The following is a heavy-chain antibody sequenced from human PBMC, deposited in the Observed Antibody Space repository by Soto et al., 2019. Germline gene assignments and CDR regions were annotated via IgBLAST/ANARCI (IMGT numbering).Heavy chain of an antibody. CDR3: AGHWDTATTPLLDY. Sequence: SETLSLTCTVSGGSISSYYWSWIRQPPGKGLEWVGYIYYSGSTNYNPSLKSRVTISVDTSKNQFSLKLSSVTAADTAVYYCAGHWDTATTPLLDYWGQGTLVTVS. J-gene: IGHJ4*02. V-gene: IGHV4-59*01. D-gene: IGHD5-18*01. CDR1: GGSISSYY. CDR2: IYYSGST.